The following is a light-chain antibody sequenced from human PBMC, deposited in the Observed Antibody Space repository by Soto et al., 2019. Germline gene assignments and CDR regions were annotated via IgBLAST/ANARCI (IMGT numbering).Light chain of an antibody. J-gene: IGKJ1*01. CDR3: QQSYSTPRT. Sequence: DIQMTQSPSPLSASVGDRVTITCRASQSISSYLSWYLQKPGKAPNLLIYAASSLQSGVPWRFSASGSGTDFTLTINSLQPEDFATYYCQQSYSTPRTFGQGTKVDIK. V-gene: IGKV1-39*01. CDR1: QSISSY. CDR2: AAS.